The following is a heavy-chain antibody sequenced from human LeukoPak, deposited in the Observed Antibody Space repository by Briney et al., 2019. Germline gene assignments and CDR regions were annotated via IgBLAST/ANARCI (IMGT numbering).Heavy chain of an antibody. CDR2: ISAYNGDT. J-gene: IGHJ4*02. Sequence: ASVKVSCKASGYTFNKHGITWVRQAPGQGLEWMGWISAYNGDTKYVQKFQGRVTLLTDTSASTAYMELRSLRSDDTAVYYCARDPSNTSGWSPYFDYWGQGALVTVSS. CDR3: ARDPSNTSGWSPYFDY. CDR1: GYTFNKHG. D-gene: IGHD6-19*01. V-gene: IGHV1-18*04.